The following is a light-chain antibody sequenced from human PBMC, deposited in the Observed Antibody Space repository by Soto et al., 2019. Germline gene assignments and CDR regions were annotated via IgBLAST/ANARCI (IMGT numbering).Light chain of an antibody. Sequence: DIQMTQSPSTLSGSVGDRVTITCRASQTISSWLAWYQQKPGKAPNLLIYKASTLKSGVPSRFSGSGSGTEFTLTISSLQPDDFATYYCQHYNSYSGAFGQGTKVDI. CDR2: KAS. J-gene: IGKJ1*01. CDR3: QHYNSYSGA. V-gene: IGKV1-5*03. CDR1: QTISSW.